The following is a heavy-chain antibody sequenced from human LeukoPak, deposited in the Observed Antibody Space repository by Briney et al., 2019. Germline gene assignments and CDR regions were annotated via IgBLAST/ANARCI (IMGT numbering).Heavy chain of an antibody. CDR2: MYYSGST. CDR3: ARLDYYDSSGYTRFDY. J-gene: IGHJ4*02. D-gene: IGHD3-22*01. CDR1: GGSISSYY. Sequence: SETLSLTCTVSGGSISSYYWGWIRQPPGKGLEWIGSMYYSGSTYYNPSLKSRVTISINTSKNQFSLKLSSVTAADTAVYYCARLDYYDSSGYTRFDYWGQGTLVTVSS. V-gene: IGHV4-39*07.